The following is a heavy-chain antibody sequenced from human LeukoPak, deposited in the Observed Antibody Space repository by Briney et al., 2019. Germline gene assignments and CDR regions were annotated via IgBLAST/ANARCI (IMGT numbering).Heavy chain of an antibody. V-gene: IGHV3-20*04. D-gene: IGHD5-18*01. CDR1: GFTFDDYG. J-gene: IGHJ4*02. Sequence: PGGSLRLSCAASGFTFDDYGMSWVRQAPGKGLEWVSGINWNGGSTGYADSVKGRFTISRDNAKNSLYLRMNSLRAEDTALYYCARDLGYSYGYVPGYFDYWGQGTLVTVSS. CDR3: ARDLGYSYGYVPGYFDY. CDR2: INWNGGST.